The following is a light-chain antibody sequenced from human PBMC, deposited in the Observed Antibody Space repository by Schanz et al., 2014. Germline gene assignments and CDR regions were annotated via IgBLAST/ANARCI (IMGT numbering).Light chain of an antibody. CDR3: QQYSISPVT. J-gene: IGKJ4*01. Sequence: EIVLTQSPATLSLSPGERATLSCRASQSVNSNWLAWYQQKPGQAPRLLIYGTSSRITGVPDRFSGSGSGTDFTLTISRLEPEDFAVYYCQQYSISPVTFGGGTMVDFK. CDR2: GTS. V-gene: IGKV3-20*01. CDR1: QSVNSNW.